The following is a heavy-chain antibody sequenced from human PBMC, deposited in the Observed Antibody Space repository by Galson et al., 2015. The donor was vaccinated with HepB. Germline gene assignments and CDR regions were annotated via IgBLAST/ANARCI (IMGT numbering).Heavy chain of an antibody. J-gene: IGHJ4*02. CDR2: IKQDGSEK. V-gene: IGHV3-7*01. CDR3: ARRLSHLCYDILTGYSPELYYFDY. Sequence: SLRLSCAASGFTFSSYWMSWVRQAPGKGLEWVANIKQDGSEKYYVDSVKGRFTISRDNAKNSLYLQMNSLRAEDTAVYYCARRLSHLCYDILTGYSPELYYFDYWGQGTLVTVSS. D-gene: IGHD3-9*01. CDR1: GFTFSSYW.